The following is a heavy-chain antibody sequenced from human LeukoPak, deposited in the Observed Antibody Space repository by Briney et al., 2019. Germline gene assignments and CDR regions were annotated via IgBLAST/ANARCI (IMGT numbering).Heavy chain of an antibody. Sequence: SQTLSLTCTVSGGSINSIDYFCSWIRQYPGNGLEWIGYINYRGSAYYSPSLKSRLTISINTSDNQFSLKLTSVTAADTASYYCARDWWWQPRSTGHWFEHWGQGTLVTVSS. D-gene: IGHD2-15*01. V-gene: IGHV4-31*03. CDR2: INYRGSA. CDR1: GGSINSIDYF. J-gene: IGHJ5*02. CDR3: ARDWWWQPRSTGHWFEH.